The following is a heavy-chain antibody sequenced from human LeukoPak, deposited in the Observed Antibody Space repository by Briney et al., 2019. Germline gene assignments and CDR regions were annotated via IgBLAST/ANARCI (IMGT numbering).Heavy chain of an antibody. CDR2: IIPILGIA. CDR1: GGTFSSYA. Sequence: GASVKVSCKASGGTFSSYAISWVRQAPGQGLEWMGRIIPILGIANYAQKFQGRVTITADKSTSTAYMELSSLRSEDTAVYYCARDHSGSYKIDYWAREPWSPSPQ. D-gene: IGHD1-26*01. J-gene: IGHJ4*02. CDR3: ARDHSGSYKIDY. V-gene: IGHV1-69*04.